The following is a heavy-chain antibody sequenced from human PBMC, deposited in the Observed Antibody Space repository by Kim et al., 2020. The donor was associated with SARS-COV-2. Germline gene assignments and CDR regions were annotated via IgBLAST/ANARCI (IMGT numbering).Heavy chain of an antibody. D-gene: IGHD3-10*01. V-gene: IGHV4-59*01. CDR2: IYYSGST. CDR3: AGGNPARSYYYGSVKYYFDY. CDR1: GGSISSYY. Sequence: SETLSLTCTVSGGSISSYYWSWIRQPPGKGLEWIGYIYYSGSTNYNPSLKSRVTISVDTSKNQFSLKLSSVTAADTAVYYCAGGNPARSYYYGSVKYYFDYWGQGTLVTVSS. J-gene: IGHJ4*02.